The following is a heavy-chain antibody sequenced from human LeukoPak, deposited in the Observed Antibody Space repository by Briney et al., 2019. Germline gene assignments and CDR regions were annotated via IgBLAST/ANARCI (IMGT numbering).Heavy chain of an antibody. J-gene: IGHJ4*02. CDR1: GFTFSDYY. Sequence: GGSLRLSCAASGFTFSDYYMSGIRQAPGKGLEWVANIKQDGSEKYCVDSVKGRFTISRDNAKNSLYLQMNSLRAEDTALYYCAKSGQQWLGNFDYWGQGTLVTVSS. D-gene: IGHD6-19*01. V-gene: IGHV3-7*03. CDR2: IKQDGSEK. CDR3: AKSGQQWLGNFDY.